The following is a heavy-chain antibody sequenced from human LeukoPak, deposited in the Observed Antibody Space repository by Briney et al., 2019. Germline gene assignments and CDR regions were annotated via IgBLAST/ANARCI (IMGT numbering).Heavy chain of an antibody. Sequence: SETLSLTCTVSGGSISSYYWSWFRQPPGKGLEWIGYIYYSGSTNYNPSLKSRVTISVDTSKNQFSLKLSSVTAADTAVYYCASYYYDSSGYYYVFDYWGQGTLVTVSS. CDR1: GGSISSYY. V-gene: IGHV4-59*01. J-gene: IGHJ4*02. CDR2: IYYSGST. D-gene: IGHD3-22*01. CDR3: ASYYYDSSGYYYVFDY.